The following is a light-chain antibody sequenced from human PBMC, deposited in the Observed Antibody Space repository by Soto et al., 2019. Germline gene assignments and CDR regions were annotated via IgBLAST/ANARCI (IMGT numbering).Light chain of an antibody. Sequence: DIQMTQSPSSLSASVGDRVTITCRASQVISNYLAGYQQKPGNIPNLLLFAASTLQSGVPSRFSGSGSGTDFTLTISSLQSADVATYYCHMYDSAPTWAFGQGTKVEI. CDR3: HMYDSAPTWA. CDR2: AAS. CDR1: QVISNY. J-gene: IGKJ1*01. V-gene: IGKV1-27*01.